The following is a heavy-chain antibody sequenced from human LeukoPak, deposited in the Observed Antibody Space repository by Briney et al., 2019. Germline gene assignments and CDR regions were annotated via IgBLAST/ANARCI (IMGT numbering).Heavy chain of an antibody. Sequence: SETLSLTCTVSGGSISSYYWSWIRQPPGKGLEWIGYIYYIGSTSYNPPLKSRVTISVDTSKNQFSLTLSSVTAADTAVYYCARGSGWLPDYWGQGTLVSVSS. CDR2: IYYIGST. D-gene: IGHD6-19*01. CDR1: GGSISSYY. CDR3: ARGSGWLPDY. J-gene: IGHJ4*02. V-gene: IGHV4-59*01.